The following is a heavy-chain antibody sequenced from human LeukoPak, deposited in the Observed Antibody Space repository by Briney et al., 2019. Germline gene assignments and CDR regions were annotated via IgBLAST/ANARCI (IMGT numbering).Heavy chain of an antibody. V-gene: IGHV3-33*01. Sequence: GGSLRLSCAASGFAFSSYGMHWVRQAPGKGLEWVAVIWYDGSTKYYADSVKGRFTISRDNSKNTLYLQMNSLRAEDSAVYYCARGASEYYYDSSGSELGYWGQGTLVTVSS. CDR3: ARGASEYYYDSSGSELGY. D-gene: IGHD3-22*01. J-gene: IGHJ4*02. CDR2: IWYDGSTK. CDR1: GFAFSSYG.